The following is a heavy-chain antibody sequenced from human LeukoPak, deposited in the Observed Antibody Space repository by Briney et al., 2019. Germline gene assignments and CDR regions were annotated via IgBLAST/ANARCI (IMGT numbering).Heavy chain of an antibody. V-gene: IGHV3-66*01. Sequence: GGSLRLSCAASGFTFSSYSMNWVRQAPGKGLEWVSIIYSDGSTYYADSVKGRFTISRDTSKNTLYLQMNSLRAEDTAVYYCARNLYYYDSSGYYYYWGQGTLVTVSS. CDR1: GFTFSSYS. J-gene: IGHJ4*02. D-gene: IGHD3-22*01. CDR2: IYSDGST. CDR3: ARNLYYYDSSGYYYY.